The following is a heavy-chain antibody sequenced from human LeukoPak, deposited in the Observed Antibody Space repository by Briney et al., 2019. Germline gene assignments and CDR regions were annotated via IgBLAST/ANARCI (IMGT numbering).Heavy chain of an antibody. CDR3: AKGGSAAHPHFDY. D-gene: IGHD6-13*01. CDR2: ISGSGGST. Sequence: GVPLRLSCAASGFTFSSYAMSWVRQAPGKGLEWVSAISGSGGSTYYADSVKGRFTISRDNSKNTLYLQMNSLRAEDTAVYYCAKGGSAAHPHFDYWGQGTLVTVSS. J-gene: IGHJ4*02. CDR1: GFTFSSYA. V-gene: IGHV3-23*01.